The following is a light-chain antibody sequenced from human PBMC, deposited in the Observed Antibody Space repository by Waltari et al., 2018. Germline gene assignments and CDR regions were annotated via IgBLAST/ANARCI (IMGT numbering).Light chain of an antibody. V-gene: IGKV3-20*01. CDR2: GAS. CDR3: QQFGGSPQKT. Sequence: EIVLTQSPGTLSLSPGERGTLSCRASQSVSSSYLAWYQQKPGQAPRLLIYGASSRATGIPDRFSGSGSGTDFTLTISSLEPEDFAVYYCQQFGGSPQKTFGQGTKVEIK. CDR1: QSVSSSY. J-gene: IGKJ1*01.